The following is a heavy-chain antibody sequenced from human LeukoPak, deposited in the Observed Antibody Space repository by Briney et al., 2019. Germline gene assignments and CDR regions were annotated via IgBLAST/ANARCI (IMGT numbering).Heavy chain of an antibody. D-gene: IGHD5-24*01. Sequence: QPGGSLRLTCGASGFTVSNNHMSWVRQAPGKGLEWVSITYSDGTTYYADSVKGRFTISRDNSRNTLYVQMNSLRAEDTAVYFCAKARRRGDGYNSYGMDVWGQGTTVTVSS. V-gene: IGHV3-53*01. CDR3: AKARRRGDGYNSYGMDV. J-gene: IGHJ6*02. CDR1: GFTVSNNH. CDR2: TYSDGTT.